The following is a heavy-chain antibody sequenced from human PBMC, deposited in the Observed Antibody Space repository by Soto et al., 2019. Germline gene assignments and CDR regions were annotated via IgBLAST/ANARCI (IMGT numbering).Heavy chain of an antibody. D-gene: IGHD5-12*01. CDR3: ARGGEGYNYNWFDP. V-gene: IGHV3-30-3*01. CDR2: VSYDGNNK. J-gene: IGHJ5*02. CDR1: GFTFSSYA. Sequence: QVQVVESGGGVVQPGRSLRLSCAASGFTFSSYAMHWVRQAPGKGLEWVEVVSYDGNNKYYADSVKGRFTISRDNSKNTLYVQMNSLRTEDTAVYYCARGGEGYNYNWFDPWGQGTLVTVSS.